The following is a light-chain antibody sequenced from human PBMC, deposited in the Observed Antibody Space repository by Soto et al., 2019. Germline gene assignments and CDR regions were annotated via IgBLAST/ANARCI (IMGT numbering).Light chain of an antibody. V-gene: IGKV1-39*01. Sequence: IHMTQSPSSLSASVGYRVTITCRASQTINKNLNWYQQKKGQAPNLLIYSASDFQSGVPSRFSGSGYGTDFNLTISSLQPEDFATYYCQNYDSSPWTFGQGTKVDIK. CDR2: SAS. CDR3: QNYDSSPWT. CDR1: QTINKN. J-gene: IGKJ1*01.